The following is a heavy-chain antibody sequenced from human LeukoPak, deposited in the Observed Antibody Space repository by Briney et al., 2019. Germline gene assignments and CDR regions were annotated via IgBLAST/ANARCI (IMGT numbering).Heavy chain of an antibody. Sequence: KPSETLSLTCTVSGGSISSYYWSWIRQPAGKGLEWIGRIYTSGSTNYNPSLKSRVTMSVDTSKNQFSLKLSSVTAADTAVYYCVRLAALRGFYYYMDVWGKGTAVTVSS. CDR3: VRLAALRGFYYYMDV. CDR2: IYTSGST. D-gene: IGHD6-25*01. CDR1: GGSISSYY. J-gene: IGHJ6*03. V-gene: IGHV4-4*07.